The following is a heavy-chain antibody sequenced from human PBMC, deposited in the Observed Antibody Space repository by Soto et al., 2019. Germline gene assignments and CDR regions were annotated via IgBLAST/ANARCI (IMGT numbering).Heavy chain of an antibody. CDR2: IIPIFVTA. V-gene: IGHV1-69*13. CDR1: WGTLSIYS. D-gene: IGHD3-22*01. Sequence: SVEVAFKASWGTLSIYSIIWVLHAPLQWLEVMGVIIPIFVTANYAQKFQGRVTITADESTSTAYMDLSSLRSEDTAVYYCARGTSSTRYYYDSSAYIKDYYGMEVCGKRNTVNVS. CDR3: ARGTSSTRYYYDSSAYIKDYYGMEV. J-gene: IGHJ6*04.